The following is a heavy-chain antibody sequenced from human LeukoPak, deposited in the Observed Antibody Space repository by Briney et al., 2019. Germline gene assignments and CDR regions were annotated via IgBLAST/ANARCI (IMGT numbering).Heavy chain of an antibody. V-gene: IGHV4-59*01. J-gene: IGHJ6*03. Sequence: SETLSLTCTVSGGSISSYYWSWIRQPPGKGLEWIGYIYYSGSTNYNPSLKSRVTISVDTSKNQFSLKLTSATAADTAVYYCARTTEGGYTYGYFYYYYVDVWGKGTTVTISS. CDR3: ARTTEGGYTYGYFYYYYVDV. D-gene: IGHD5-18*01. CDR2: IYYSGST. CDR1: GGSISSYY.